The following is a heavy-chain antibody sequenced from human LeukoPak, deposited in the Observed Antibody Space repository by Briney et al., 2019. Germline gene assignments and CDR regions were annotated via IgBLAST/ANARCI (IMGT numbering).Heavy chain of an antibody. V-gene: IGHV3-48*04. CDR2: IGSSGDTST. CDR1: GFTFSSYS. J-gene: IGHJ5*02. Sequence: GGSLRLSCAASGFTFSSYSMNWVRQAPGKGLEWLSSIGSSGDTSTYYADSVKGRFTISRDNAKNTVYLHLNSLRVEDTAVYYCVRDLGDRDSDTCPSWFDPWGQGTLVTVSS. CDR3: VRDLGDRDSDTCPSWFDP. D-gene: IGHD3-22*01.